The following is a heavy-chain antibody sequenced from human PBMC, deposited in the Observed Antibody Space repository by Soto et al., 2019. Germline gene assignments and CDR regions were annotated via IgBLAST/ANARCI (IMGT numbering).Heavy chain of an antibody. CDR2: IYHSVST. CDR1: GGSISSGGYS. Sequence: SETLSLTCAVSGGSISSGGYSWSWIRQPPGKGLEWIGYIYHSVSTYYNPSLKSRVTISVDTSKNQFSLKLSSVTAADTAVYYCARGSYYYDSSGYYQYWGQGTLVTVS. J-gene: IGHJ4*02. V-gene: IGHV4-30-2*05. D-gene: IGHD3-22*01. CDR3: ARGSYYYDSSGYYQY.